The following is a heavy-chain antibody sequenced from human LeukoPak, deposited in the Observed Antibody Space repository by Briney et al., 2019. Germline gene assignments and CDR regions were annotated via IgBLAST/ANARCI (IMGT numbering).Heavy chain of an antibody. J-gene: IGHJ6*02. CDR3: ARGVGPGSGWWELLHYYYYGMDV. CDR1: GYTYTSYG. CDR2: ISAYNGDG. Sequence: ASVKVSCKASGYTYTSYGINWVRQAPGHGLEWMGWISAYNGDGEYAQNFQGRVTMTTDTSTNTAYMELRSLRSDDTAVYYCARGVGPGSGWWELLHYYYYGMDVWGQGTTVTVSS. D-gene: IGHD1-26*01. V-gene: IGHV1-18*01.